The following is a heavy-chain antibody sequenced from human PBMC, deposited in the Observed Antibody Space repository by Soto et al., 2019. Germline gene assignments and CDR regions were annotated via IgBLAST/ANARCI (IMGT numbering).Heavy chain of an antibody. V-gene: IGHV4-31*03. CDR2: IYYSGST. D-gene: IGHD3-3*01. J-gene: IGHJ6*03. CDR3: ARSQLIYDFWSGYPESYYYYYMDV. CDR1: GGSISSGGYY. Sequence: LSLTCTVSGGSISSGGYYWSWIRQHPGKGLEWIGYIYYSGSTYYNPSLKSRVTISVDTSKNQFSLKLSSVTAADTAVYYCARSQLIYDFWSGYPESYYYYYMDVWGKGTTVTVSS.